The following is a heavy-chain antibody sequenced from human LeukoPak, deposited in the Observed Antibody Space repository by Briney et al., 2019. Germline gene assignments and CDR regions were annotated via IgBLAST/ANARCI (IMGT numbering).Heavy chain of an antibody. V-gene: IGHV3-23*01. CDR3: AKGGTVIARLIAAD. CDR2: FSGSFSST. Sequence: GGSLRLSCAASGFTFSTYAMTWVRQAPGKGLEWVSSFSGSFSSTYYADSVKGRFTIPRDNSENTLYLQMNSLRAEDTAVYYCAKGGTVIARLIAADWGQGTLVTVSS. J-gene: IGHJ4*02. D-gene: IGHD6-6*01. CDR1: GFTFSTYA.